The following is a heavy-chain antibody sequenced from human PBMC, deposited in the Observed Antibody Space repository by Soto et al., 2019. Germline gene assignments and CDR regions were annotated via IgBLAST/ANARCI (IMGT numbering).Heavy chain of an antibody. CDR3: ARGASGYDTPGDAFDI. Sequence: GGSLRLSCAASGFTFSSYSMNWVRQAPGKGLEWVSYISSSSSTIYYADSVKGRFTISRDNAKNSLYLQMNSLRAEDTAVYYCARGASGYDTPGDAFDIWGQGTMVTV. V-gene: IGHV3-48*01. J-gene: IGHJ3*02. CDR1: GFTFSSYS. CDR2: ISSSSSTI. D-gene: IGHD5-12*01.